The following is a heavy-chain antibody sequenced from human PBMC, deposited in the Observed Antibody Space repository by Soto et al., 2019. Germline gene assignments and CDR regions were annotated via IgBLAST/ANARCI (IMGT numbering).Heavy chain of an antibody. J-gene: IGHJ5*02. V-gene: IGHV4-61*01. Sequence: SETLSLTCTFSGGSVINDNFYWSWIRQPPGKGLEWIGYVHSSGITNYNPSLKRRVTISVDTSRNQFSLRLSSVTAADTAVYYCARGLTMGQLPSHFDHWGQGTLVTVSS. CDR3: ARGLTMGQLPSHFDH. CDR2: VHSSGIT. CDR1: GGSVINDNFY. D-gene: IGHD3-16*01.